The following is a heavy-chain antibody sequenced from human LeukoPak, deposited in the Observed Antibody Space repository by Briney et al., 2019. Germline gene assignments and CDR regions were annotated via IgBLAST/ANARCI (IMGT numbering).Heavy chain of an antibody. V-gene: IGHV3-23*01. Sequence: TGGSLRLSCAASGFTFSGYAMSWVRQVPGKGLEWVSVISGSGDNTYYADSVKGRFTISRDNSKNMVYLQMNSLRADDTAVYYCAKSVVVITFRFDDWGQGALVTVSS. CDR1: GFTFSGYA. J-gene: IGHJ4*02. CDR2: ISGSGDNT. CDR3: AKSVVVITFRFDD. D-gene: IGHD2-15*01.